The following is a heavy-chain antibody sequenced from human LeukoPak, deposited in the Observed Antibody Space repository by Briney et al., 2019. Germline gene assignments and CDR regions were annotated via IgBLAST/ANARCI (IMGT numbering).Heavy chain of an antibody. J-gene: IGHJ6*03. CDR2: INWNGGST. CDR3: GRDLGKIRGVFYYYYLDL. CDR1: GFTFDDYG. V-gene: IGHV3-20*04. Sequence: PGGSLTLSCAASGFTFDDYGMSWVRQPPGKGLEWFSGINWNGGSTGYADSVKGRFTISRDNANNSLDLQITSLRADDTAVYYCGRDLGKIRGVFYYYYLDLWGTGTTVTVSS. D-gene: IGHD3-10*01.